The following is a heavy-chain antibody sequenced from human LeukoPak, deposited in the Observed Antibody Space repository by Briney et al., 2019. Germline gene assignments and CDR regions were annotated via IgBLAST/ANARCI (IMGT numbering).Heavy chain of an antibody. CDR2: ISYDGINK. CDR1: GFTFSYCA. V-gene: IGHV3-30*18. Sequence: GRSLRLSCAASGFTFSYCAMHWVRQAPGKGLEWVALISYDGINKYYADSVKGRFTISRDNSKNTLYLQMNSLGAEGTAVYYCAKEVSRISFFDYWGQGALITVSS. D-gene: IGHD2-15*01. CDR3: AKEVSRISFFDY. J-gene: IGHJ4*02.